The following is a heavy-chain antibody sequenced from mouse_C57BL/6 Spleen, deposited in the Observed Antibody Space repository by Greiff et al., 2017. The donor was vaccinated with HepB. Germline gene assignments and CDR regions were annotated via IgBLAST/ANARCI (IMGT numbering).Heavy chain of an antibody. CDR2: IYPGDGDT. CDR3: ARGLPGFAY. CDR1: GYAFSSSW. Sequence: VQLQESGPELVKPGASVKISCKASGYAFSSSWMNWVKQRPGKGLEWIGRIYPGDGDTNYNGKFKGKATLTADKSSSTAYMQLSSPTSEDSAVYFCARGLPGFAYWGQGTLVTVSA. D-gene: IGHD5-5*01. V-gene: IGHV1-82*01. J-gene: IGHJ3*01.